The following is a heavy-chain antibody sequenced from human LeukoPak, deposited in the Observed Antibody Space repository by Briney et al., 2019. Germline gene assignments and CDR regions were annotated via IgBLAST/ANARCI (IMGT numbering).Heavy chain of an antibody. CDR2: ISSSSSYI. CDR1: GFTFSSYS. V-gene: IGHV3-21*01. D-gene: IGHD3-3*01. Sequence: GGSLRLSCAASGFTFSSYSMNWVRQAPGKGLEWVLSISSSSSYIYYADSVKGRFTISRDNAKNSLYLQMNSLRAEDTAVYYCARDKGTIFGVAADYWGQGTLVTVSP. CDR3: ARDKGTIFGVAADY. J-gene: IGHJ4*02.